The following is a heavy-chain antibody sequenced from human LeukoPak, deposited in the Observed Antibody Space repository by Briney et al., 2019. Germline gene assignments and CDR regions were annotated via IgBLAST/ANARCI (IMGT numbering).Heavy chain of an antibody. D-gene: IGHD6-13*01. CDR3: ARTTEAHSWRTRYYDYYMDV. CDR2: IYYSGST. J-gene: IGHJ6*03. Sequence: PSETLSLTCAVYGGSFSGYYWSWIRQPPGKGLEWIGYIYYSGSTNYNPSLKSRVTISVDTSKNQFSLKLSSVTAADTAVYYCARTTEAHSWRTRYYDYYMDVWGKGTTVTVSS. CDR1: GGSFSGYY. V-gene: IGHV4-59*01.